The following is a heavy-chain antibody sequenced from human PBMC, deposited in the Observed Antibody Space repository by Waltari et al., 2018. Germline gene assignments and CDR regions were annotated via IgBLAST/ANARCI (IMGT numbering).Heavy chain of an antibody. CDR3: ASYADLYCGGDCYYDY. CDR1: GGTFSSYA. CDR2: LIPIFGTA. D-gene: IGHD2-21*01. J-gene: IGHJ4*02. V-gene: IGHV1-69*05. Sequence: QVQLVQSGAEVKKPGSSVKVSCKASGGTFSSYAISWVRQAPGQGLEWMGGLIPIFGTANYAQKFQGRVTITTDESTSTAYMELSSLRSEDTAVYYCASYADLYCGGDCYYDYWGQGTLVTVSS.